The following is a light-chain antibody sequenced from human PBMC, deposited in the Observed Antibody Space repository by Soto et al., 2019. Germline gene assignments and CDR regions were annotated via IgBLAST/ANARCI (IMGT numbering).Light chain of an antibody. CDR3: QHYNSYSEA. CDR2: KAS. V-gene: IGKV1-5*03. CDR1: QSISNW. Sequence: IQITHSPSTLAASKGDRVTITCRASQSISNWLAWYQQIPGKAPKLRIYKASTLKSGVPSRFSGSGSGTEFTLTISSLQPDDFATYYCQHYNSYSEAFGQGTKVDI. J-gene: IGKJ1*01.